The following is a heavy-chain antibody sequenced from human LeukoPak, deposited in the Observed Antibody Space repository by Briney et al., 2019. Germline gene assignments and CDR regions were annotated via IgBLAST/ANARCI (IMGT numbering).Heavy chain of an antibody. V-gene: IGHV3-9*01. CDR1: GFTFDDYA. D-gene: IGHD3-3*01. CDR3: AKDSNDFWCGYYTGVYAFDI. J-gene: IGHJ3*02. Sequence: GGSLRLSCAASGFTFDDYAMHWVRQAPGKGLEWVSGISWNSGSIGYADSVKGRFTISRDNTKNSLYLQMNSLRAEDPAFYYCAKDSNDFWCGYYTGVYAFDIWGQGTMVTVSS. CDR2: ISWNSGSI.